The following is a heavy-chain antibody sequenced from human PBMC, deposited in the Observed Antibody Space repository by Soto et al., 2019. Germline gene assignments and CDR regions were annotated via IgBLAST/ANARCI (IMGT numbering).Heavy chain of an antibody. V-gene: IGHV1-2*04. CDR1: GYTFIGYE. CDR2: INPNSGGT. CDR3: ARDGISQGAFDI. D-gene: IGHD3-3*02. J-gene: IGHJ3*02. Sequence: QVQLVQSGADVKKPGASLKVSCKASGYTFIGYEMHWVRQAPGQGLEWMGWINPNSGGTNYAQKFQGWVTMSRDTSISTAYMELSRLRSDDTAVYYCARDGISQGAFDIWGQGTMVTVSS.